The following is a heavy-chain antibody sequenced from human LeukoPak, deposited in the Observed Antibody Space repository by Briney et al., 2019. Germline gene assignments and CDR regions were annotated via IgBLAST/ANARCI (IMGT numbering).Heavy chain of an antibody. D-gene: IGHD6-13*01. Sequence: GGSLRLSCAASGFTFSSYWMTWVRQAPGEGLEWLANIKQDGSEKYYVDSVKGRFTISRDNAKNSLYLQMNSLRAEDTAVYYCARDYSSSWTTDCWGQGTLVTVSS. V-gene: IGHV3-7*01. CDR2: IKQDGSEK. CDR3: ARDYSSSWTTDC. J-gene: IGHJ4*02. CDR1: GFTFSSYW.